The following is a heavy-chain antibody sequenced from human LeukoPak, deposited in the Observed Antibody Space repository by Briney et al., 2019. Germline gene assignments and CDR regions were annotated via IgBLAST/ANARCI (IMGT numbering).Heavy chain of an antibody. CDR2: ISGGGGSI. CDR3: ARTNNFDY. V-gene: IGHV3-23*01. J-gene: IGHJ4*02. CDR1: GFTFSSYA. Sequence: GGSLRLSCAASGFTFSSYAMTWVRQAPGKGLEWVSVISGGGGSIYYADSVKGRFTISRDNAKNSLYLQMNSLTAEDTAVYYCARTNNFDYWGQGTLVTVSS. D-gene: IGHD2-8*01.